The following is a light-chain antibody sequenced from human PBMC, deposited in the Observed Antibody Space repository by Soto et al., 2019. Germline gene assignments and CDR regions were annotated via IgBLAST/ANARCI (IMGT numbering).Light chain of an antibody. Sequence: EIVLTQSPGTLSLSPGERATLSCRARQSVSNSFLAWYQQAPAQATRLLIYGASTRANGIPARFSGSGSGTEFTLTISSLQSEDFAFYYCQQYNNWHPWTFGQGTKVDIK. CDR2: GAS. CDR1: QSVSNS. V-gene: IGKV3-15*01. J-gene: IGKJ1*01. CDR3: QQYNNWHPWT.